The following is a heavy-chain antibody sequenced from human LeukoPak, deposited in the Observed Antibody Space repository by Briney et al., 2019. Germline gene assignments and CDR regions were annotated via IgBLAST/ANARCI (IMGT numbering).Heavy chain of an antibody. CDR2: ISMSSGTI. Sequence: GGSLRLSCAASGFTFKNAWMSWVRQAPGKGLEWVSYISMSSGTIHYADSVKGRFTISRDNAKNSLYLQMNSLRDEDTAVYYCARDRGYCSGGSCYTYYFDYWGQGTLVTVSS. D-gene: IGHD2-15*01. CDR1: GFTFKNAW. V-gene: IGHV3-48*02. CDR3: ARDRGYCSGGSCYTYYFDY. J-gene: IGHJ4*02.